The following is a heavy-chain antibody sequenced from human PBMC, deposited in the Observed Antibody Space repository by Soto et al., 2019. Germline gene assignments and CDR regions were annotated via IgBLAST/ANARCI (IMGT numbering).Heavy chain of an antibody. V-gene: IGHV3-30-3*01. CDR1: GFTFSSYV. J-gene: IGHJ2*01. CDR2: ISYDGSNK. CDR3: ASDPVTVLRGYFDL. D-gene: IGHD4-17*01. Sequence: QVQLVESGGGVVQPWRSLRLSCAASGFTFSSYVMHWVRQAPGKGLEWVAVISYDGSNKYYADSVKGRFTISRDNSKNPLYLQMNSLRAEDTAVYYCASDPVTVLRGYFDLWGRGTLCADSS.